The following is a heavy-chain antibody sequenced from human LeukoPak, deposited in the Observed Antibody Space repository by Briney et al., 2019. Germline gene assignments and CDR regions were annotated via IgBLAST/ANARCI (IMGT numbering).Heavy chain of an antibody. D-gene: IGHD1-26*01. CDR1: GFTFNNYN. CDR2: ITSSGTYI. V-gene: IGHV3-21*01. J-gene: IGHJ6*03. CDR3: ARDPYSGTYGNTYYYYMDV. Sequence: GGSLRLSCAASGFTFNNYNMNWVRQAPGKALEWVSSITSSGTYIFYADSVKGRFTISRDNAKNSLYLQMNSLRVEDTAVYYCARDPYSGTYGNTYYYYMDVWGKGTTVTISS.